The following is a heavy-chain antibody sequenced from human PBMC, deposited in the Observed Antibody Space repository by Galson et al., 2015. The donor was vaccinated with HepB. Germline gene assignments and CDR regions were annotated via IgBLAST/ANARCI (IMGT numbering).Heavy chain of an antibody. Sequence: SLRLSCAASGFTFSDYYMSWIRQAPGKGLEWVSYISSSSSYTNYADSVKGRFTISRDNAKNSLYLQMNSLRAEDTAVYYCARGMITFGGVIASFDYWGQGTLVTVSS. CDR1: GFTFSDYY. CDR3: ARGMITFGGVIASFDY. J-gene: IGHJ4*02. D-gene: IGHD3-16*02. CDR2: ISSSSSYT. V-gene: IGHV3-11*06.